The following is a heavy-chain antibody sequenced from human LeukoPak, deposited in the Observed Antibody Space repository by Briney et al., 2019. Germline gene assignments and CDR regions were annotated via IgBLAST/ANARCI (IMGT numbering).Heavy chain of an antibody. D-gene: IGHD3-22*01. CDR2: IYYSGST. CDR1: GGSISSYY. V-gene: IGHV4-59*01. Sequence: SETLSLTCTVSGGSISSYYWSWIRQPPGKGLEWIGYIYYSGSTNYNPSLKSRVTISVDTSKNQFSLKLSSVTAADTAVYYCARAAFLDSSGYYFPDAFDIWGQGTMVTVSS. CDR3: ARAAFLDSSGYYFPDAFDI. J-gene: IGHJ3*02.